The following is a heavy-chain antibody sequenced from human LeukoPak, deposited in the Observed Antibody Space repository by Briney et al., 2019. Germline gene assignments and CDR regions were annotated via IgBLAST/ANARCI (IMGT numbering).Heavy chain of an antibody. CDR2: ISSSSSYT. J-gene: IGHJ4*02. CDR1: GFTLSNAW. V-gene: IGHV3-11*05. Sequence: GGSLRLSCAASGFTLSNAWMSWVRQAPGKGLEWVSYISSSSSYTNYADSVKGRFTISRDNAKNSLYLQMNSLRAEDTAVYYCARDRGLAVAGTAEFDYWGQGTLVTVSS. D-gene: IGHD6-19*01. CDR3: ARDRGLAVAGTAEFDY.